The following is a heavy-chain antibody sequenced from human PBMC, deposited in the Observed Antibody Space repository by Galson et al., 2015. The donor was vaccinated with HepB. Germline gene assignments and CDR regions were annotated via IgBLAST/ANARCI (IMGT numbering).Heavy chain of an antibody. CDR1: GYTFTSYA. D-gene: IGHD2-21*02. Sequence: SVKVSCKASGYTFTSYAMHWVRQAPGQRLEWMGWINAGNGNTKYSQKFQGRVTITRDTSASTAYMELSSLRSEDTAVYYCARDRSTVTAFGGDDHAFDIWGQGTMVTVSS. V-gene: IGHV1-3*01. CDR2: INAGNGNT. J-gene: IGHJ3*02. CDR3: ARDRSTVTAFGGDDHAFDI.